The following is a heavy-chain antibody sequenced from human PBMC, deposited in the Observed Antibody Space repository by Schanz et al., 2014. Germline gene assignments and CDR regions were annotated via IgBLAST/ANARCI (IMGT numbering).Heavy chain of an antibody. D-gene: IGHD5-12*01. CDR2: MFPGGNT. V-gene: IGHV3-66*01. Sequence: VQVAESGGGLVLPGGSLRLSCAASGFRVITHYMTWVRQAPGKGLEWVSIMFPGGNTYYADSVKGRFTISRDNSKNTLFLQMNSLRAEDTAVYYCAKDGVEAVATVWGQGILVTVSS. CDR3: AKDGVEAVATV. CDR1: GFRVITHY. J-gene: IGHJ4*02.